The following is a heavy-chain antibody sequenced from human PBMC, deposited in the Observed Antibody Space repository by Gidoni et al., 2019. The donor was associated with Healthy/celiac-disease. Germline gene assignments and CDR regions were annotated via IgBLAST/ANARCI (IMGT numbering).Heavy chain of an antibody. J-gene: IGHJ6*02. CDR3: AKYCSGVSCYHGMDV. V-gene: IGHV3-23*01. CDR1: GFTFSRYA. CDR2: ISGSGGGT. D-gene: IGHD2-15*01. Sequence: EVQLLESGGGLVQPGGSLRLPCAASGFTFSRYAMSWVRQAPGKGLEWVSTISGSGGGTDYADSVKGRFTISRDNSKNTLYLQMNSLRAEDSAVYYCAKYCSGVSCYHGMDVWGQGTTVTVSS.